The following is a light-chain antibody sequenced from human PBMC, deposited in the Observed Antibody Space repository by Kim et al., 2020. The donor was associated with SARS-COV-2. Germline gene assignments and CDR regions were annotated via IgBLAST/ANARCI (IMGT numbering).Light chain of an antibody. CDR3: QSYDSSNHGV. V-gene: IGLV6-57*01. CDR1: SGSSARNY. Sequence: KTVTISCTRSSGSSARNYVQWYQQRPGSSPTTVIYEDNQRPSGVPDRFSGSIDSSSNSASLTISGLRTEDEADYYCQSYDSSNHGVFGGGTQLTVL. CDR2: EDN. J-gene: IGLJ2*01.